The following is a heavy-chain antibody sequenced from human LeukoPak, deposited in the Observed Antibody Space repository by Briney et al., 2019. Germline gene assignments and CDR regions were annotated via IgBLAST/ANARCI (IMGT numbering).Heavy chain of an antibody. Sequence: GGSLRLSCEASGFTFSGYSMNWVRQAPGKGLEWVSSISGSGRNTHYTDAVQGRFTISRDNSKDTLYLQMNSLRGEDTAVYYCTKSLRLGELSLSDWGQGTLVTVSS. CDR3: TKSLRLGELSLSD. V-gene: IGHV3-23*01. D-gene: IGHD3-16*02. J-gene: IGHJ4*02. CDR1: GFTFSGYS. CDR2: ISGSGRNT.